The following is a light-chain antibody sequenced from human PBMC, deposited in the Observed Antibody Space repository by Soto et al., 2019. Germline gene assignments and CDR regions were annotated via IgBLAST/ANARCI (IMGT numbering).Light chain of an antibody. CDR1: QSVSNSY. CDR3: QQYGTTRIT. J-gene: IGKJ5*01. V-gene: IGKV3-20*01. CDR2: GAS. Sequence: EIVLTQSPGTLSLSPGERATLSCRASQSVSNSYLAWYQQKPGQAPRLLMYGASNRATGIPARFSGSGSETDFTLTISSLEPEDFAVYYCQQYGTTRITFGQGTRLDIK.